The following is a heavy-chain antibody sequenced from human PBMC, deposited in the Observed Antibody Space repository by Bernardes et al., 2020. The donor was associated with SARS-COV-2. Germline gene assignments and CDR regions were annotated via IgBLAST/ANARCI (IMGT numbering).Heavy chain of an antibody. CDR2: IFHSGIA. Sequence: SETLSLTCGVSGGSISSSTWWTWIRQPPGKGLEWIGEIFHSGIANYNPSLKSRVTISVDKSKNQFSLKVTSVTAADTAVYHCARARQLTAVVQKLAYYYVMDVWGQGTTVTVSS. J-gene: IGHJ6*02. V-gene: IGHV4-4*02. CDR3: ARARQLTAVVQKLAYYYVMDV. CDR1: GGSISSSTW. D-gene: IGHD3-10*02.